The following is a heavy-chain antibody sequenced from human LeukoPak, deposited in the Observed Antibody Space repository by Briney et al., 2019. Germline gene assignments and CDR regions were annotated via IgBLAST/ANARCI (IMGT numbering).Heavy chain of an antibody. V-gene: IGHV4-38-2*02. D-gene: IGHD2-2*01. CDR2: IYHSGST. Sequence: PSETLSLTCTVSGYSISSGYYWGWIRQPPGKGLEWIGSIYHSGSTYYNPSLKSRVTISVDTSKNQFSLKLSSVTAADTAVYYCARGVPGTYYYYYMDDWDKGTTATVSS. CDR3: ARGVPGTYYYYYMDD. J-gene: IGHJ6*03. CDR1: GYSISSGYY.